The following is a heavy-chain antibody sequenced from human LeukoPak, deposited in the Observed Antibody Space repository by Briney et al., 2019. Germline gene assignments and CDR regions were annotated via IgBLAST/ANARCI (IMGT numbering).Heavy chain of an antibody. J-gene: IGHJ4*02. CDR1: GGSISSYY. CDR2: IYYSGST. V-gene: IGHV4-59*08. D-gene: IGHD6-19*01. CDR3: ARLPGYSSGWSFDY. Sequence: SETLSLTCTVSGGSISSYYWSWIRQPPGKGLEWIGYIYYSGSTNYNPSLKSRVTISVDTSKNQFSLKLSSVTAADTAVYYCARLPGYSSGWSFDYWGQGTLVTVSS.